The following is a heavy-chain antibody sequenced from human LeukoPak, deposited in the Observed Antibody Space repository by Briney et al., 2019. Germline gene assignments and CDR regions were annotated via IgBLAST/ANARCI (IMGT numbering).Heavy chain of an antibody. D-gene: IGHD3-10*01. Sequence: PGGSLRLSCAASGFSFSSYSMNWVRQAPGKGLEWVSYIRSSSSTIYYADSVKGRFTISRDNAKNSLYLQMNSLRDEGTAVYYCARAGSHYYGSGSGFYFDYWGQGTLVTVSS. J-gene: IGHJ4*02. V-gene: IGHV3-48*02. CDR3: ARAGSHYYGSGSGFYFDY. CDR2: IRSSSSTI. CDR1: GFSFSSYS.